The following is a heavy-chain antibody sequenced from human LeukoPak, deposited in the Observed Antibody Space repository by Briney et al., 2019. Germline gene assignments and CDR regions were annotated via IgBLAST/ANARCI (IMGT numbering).Heavy chain of an antibody. CDR2: INQDGSKE. CDR3: VRDGGVSGYDLLDY. CDR1: GFIFSNYR. D-gene: IGHD5-12*01. Sequence: PGGSLRLSCTASGFIFSNYRMTWVRQAPGKGLEWVAQINQDGSKEYYIDSVKARFSISRDNARNSLSLQMNSLRAEDTAVYYCVRDGGVSGYDLLDYWGQGTLVTVSS. J-gene: IGHJ4*02. V-gene: IGHV3-7*01.